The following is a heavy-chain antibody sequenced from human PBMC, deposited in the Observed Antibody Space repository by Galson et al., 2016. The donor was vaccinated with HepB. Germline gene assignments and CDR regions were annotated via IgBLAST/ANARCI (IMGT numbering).Heavy chain of an antibody. J-gene: IGHJ4*02. V-gene: IGHV1-18*01. CDR2: ISAYNGYT. D-gene: IGHD1-26*01. CDR3: TREGVSGMQPLDY. CDR1: GYTFSSYG. Sequence: SVKVSCKASGYTFSSYGISWVRQAPGQGLEWMGWISAYNGYTKYAQKLQGRVTMPTDTSSSTAYMELRSLRSDATAVYYCTREGVSGMQPLDYWGQGTLLTVSS.